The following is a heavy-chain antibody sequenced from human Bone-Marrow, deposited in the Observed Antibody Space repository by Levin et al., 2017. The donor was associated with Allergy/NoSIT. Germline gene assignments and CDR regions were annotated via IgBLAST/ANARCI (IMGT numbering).Heavy chain of an antibody. CDR3: ARDRVIPAAANQDYYYGMDG. Sequence: GSLRLSCSVSGGSISSYYWSWIRQPPGKGLEWIGHIYYSGSTKYNPSLKSRITISVDTSKNQFSLKLSSVTAADTAVYFCARDRVIPAAANQDYYYGMDGWGQGTTVTVSS. V-gene: IGHV4-59*01. CDR2: IYYSGST. J-gene: IGHJ6*02. CDR1: GGSISSYY. D-gene: IGHD6-13*01.